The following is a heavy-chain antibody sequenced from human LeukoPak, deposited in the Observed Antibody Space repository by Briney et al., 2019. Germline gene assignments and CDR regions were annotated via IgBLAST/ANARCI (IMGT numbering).Heavy chain of an antibody. D-gene: IGHD3-10*01. CDR1: GGSISSSSYY. J-gene: IGHJ6*03. Sequence: PSETLSLTCTVSGGSISSSSYYWGWIRQPPGKGLEWIGEINHSGSTNYNPSLKSRVTISVDTSKNQLSLKLSSVTAADTAVYYCARGRKTMVRGVISSSSLYYYSYYMDVWGKGTTVTVSS. V-gene: IGHV4-39*07. CDR3: ARGRKTMVRGVISSSSLYYYSYYMDV. CDR2: INHSGST.